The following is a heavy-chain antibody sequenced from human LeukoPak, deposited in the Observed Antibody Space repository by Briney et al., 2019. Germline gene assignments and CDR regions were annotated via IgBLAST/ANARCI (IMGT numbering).Heavy chain of an antibody. CDR3: ARHGYRSSGPIDAFDI. J-gene: IGHJ3*02. D-gene: IGHD2-2*03. CDR1: GGSISSSSYS. CDR2: IYYSGST. V-gene: IGHV4-39*01. Sequence: SEILSLTCTVSGGSISSSSYSWAWIRQPPGKGLEWIGSIYYSGSTYYNPSLKSRVTISVDTSKNHFSLKLSSVTAADTAVYYCARHGYRSSGPIDAFDIWGQGTMVTVSS.